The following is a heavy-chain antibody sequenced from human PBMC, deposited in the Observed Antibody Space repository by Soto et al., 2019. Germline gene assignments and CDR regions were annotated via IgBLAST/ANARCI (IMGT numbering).Heavy chain of an antibody. CDR2: INHSGST. J-gene: IGHJ4*02. V-gene: IGHV4-34*01. Sequence: QVQLQQWGAGLLKPSETLSLTCAVYGGSFSGYYWSWIRQPPGKGLEWIGEINHSGSTNYNPSLKSRVTISVDTSKNQFSLKLSSVTAADTAVYYCAREYYFDCWGQGTLVTVSS. CDR1: GGSFSGYY. CDR3: AREYYFDC.